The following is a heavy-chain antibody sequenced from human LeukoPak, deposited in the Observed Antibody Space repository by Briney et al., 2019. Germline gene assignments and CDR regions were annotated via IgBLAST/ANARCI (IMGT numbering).Heavy chain of an antibody. Sequence: GGSLRLSCAASGFTFSSYAMHWVRQAPGKGLEWVAVISYDGSNKYYADSVKGRFTISRDNSKNTLYLQMNSLRAEDTAVYYCARDPAAAGLLDYWGQGTLVTVSS. V-gene: IGHV3-30-3*01. CDR2: ISYDGSNK. CDR3: ARDPAAAGLLDY. J-gene: IGHJ4*02. D-gene: IGHD6-13*01. CDR1: GFTFSSYA.